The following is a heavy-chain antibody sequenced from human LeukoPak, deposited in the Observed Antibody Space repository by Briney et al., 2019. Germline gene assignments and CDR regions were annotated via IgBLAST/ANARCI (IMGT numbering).Heavy chain of an antibody. CDR3: AKGDDSSGFYDS. Sequence: AGGSLRLSCAASGFTFSSYSMNWVRQAPGKGLEWVSSISSSSSYIYYADSVKGRFTISRDNAKNSLYLQMNSLRTEDTAFYYCAKGDDSSGFYDSWGQGTLVTVSS. D-gene: IGHD3-22*01. CDR2: ISSSSSYI. V-gene: IGHV3-21*04. J-gene: IGHJ5*01. CDR1: GFTFSSYS.